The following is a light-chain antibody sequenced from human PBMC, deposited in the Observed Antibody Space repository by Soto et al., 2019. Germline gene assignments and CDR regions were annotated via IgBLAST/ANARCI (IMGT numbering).Light chain of an antibody. V-gene: IGLV2-18*02. J-gene: IGLJ3*02. Sequence: QSALTQPPSVSGSPGQSVTISCTGTSSDVGSYNRVSWYQQPPGTAPKLIIYEVTNRPSGAPVRFSGSKSANMASLTISGLQAEDEADYYCASYTSSRVWVFGGGTKLTVL. CDR1: SSDVGSYNR. CDR2: EVT. CDR3: ASYTSSRVWV.